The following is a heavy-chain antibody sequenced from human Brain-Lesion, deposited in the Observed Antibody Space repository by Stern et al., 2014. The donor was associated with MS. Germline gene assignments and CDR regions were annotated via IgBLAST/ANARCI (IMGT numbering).Heavy chain of an antibody. J-gene: IGHJ4*02. CDR3: ATLSPGAGGNYYRHFDY. D-gene: IGHD1-26*01. V-gene: IGHV1-24*01. CDR1: GYTLTELY. CDR2: FDPEDGET. Sequence: QVQLVQSGAEVKKHGASVKVSCKVSGYTLTELYMHWVRQAPRKGLEWMGGFDPEDGETIYAQKFQGRVTMTEDTSTDTAYMELSSLRSEDTAVYYCATLSPGAGGNYYRHFDYWGQGTLVTVSS.